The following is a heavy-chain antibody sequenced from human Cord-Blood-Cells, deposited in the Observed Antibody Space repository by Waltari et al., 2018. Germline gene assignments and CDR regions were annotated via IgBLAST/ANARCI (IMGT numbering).Heavy chain of an antibody. CDR2: INHSGST. D-gene: IGHD3-10*01. Sequence: QVQLQQWGAGLLKPSETLSLTCAVYGGSFSGYYWSWIRQPPGKGLEWIGEINHSGSTNYNPSLKSRVTISVDTSKNQFSLKLSSVTAADTAVYYCASYGSGCYRSWFDPWGQGTLVTVSS. CDR3: ASYGSGCYRSWFDP. CDR1: GGSFSGYY. V-gene: IGHV4-34*01. J-gene: IGHJ5*02.